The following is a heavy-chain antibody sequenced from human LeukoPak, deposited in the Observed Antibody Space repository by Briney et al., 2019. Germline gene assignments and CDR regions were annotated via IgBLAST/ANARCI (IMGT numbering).Heavy chain of an antibody. D-gene: IGHD3-9*01. CDR3: AKDVFELYDIYDH. V-gene: IGHV3-23*01. CDR2: ISGSGGST. CDR1: GFTFSSYA. J-gene: IGHJ4*02. Sequence: GGSLRLSCAASGFTFSSYAMSWVRQAPGKGLEWVSAISGSGGSTYYADSVKGRFTISRDNSKNTLYLQMNSLRAEDTAIYYCAKDVFELYDIYDHWGQGTLVTVSS.